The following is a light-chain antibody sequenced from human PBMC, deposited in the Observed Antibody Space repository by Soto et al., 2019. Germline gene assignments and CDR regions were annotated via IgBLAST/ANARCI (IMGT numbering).Light chain of an antibody. Sequence: DIPMTESPATLSAYVGDRVTITCRASQSISSWLAWYQQKPGKAPKLLIYKASSLESGGPSRFSGSGSGTEFTLTIISLQPDDFAPYYCQQYNSYSWTFGQGTKVDIK. J-gene: IGKJ1*01. V-gene: IGKV1-5*03. CDR3: QQYNSYSWT. CDR1: QSISSW. CDR2: KAS.